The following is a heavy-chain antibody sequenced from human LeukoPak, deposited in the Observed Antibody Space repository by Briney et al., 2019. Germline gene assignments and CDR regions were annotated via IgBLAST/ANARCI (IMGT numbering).Heavy chain of an antibody. D-gene: IGHD3-10*01. J-gene: IGHJ3*02. Sequence: PGGSLRLSCAASGFTFSSYGMHWVRQAPRKGLEWVAVISDDGSNKYYADSVKGRFTISRDNSKNTLYLQMNSLRAEDTAVYYCVFEGRADAFDIWGQGTMVTVSS. CDR2: ISDDGSNK. V-gene: IGHV3-30*03. CDR3: VFEGRADAFDI. CDR1: GFTFSSYG.